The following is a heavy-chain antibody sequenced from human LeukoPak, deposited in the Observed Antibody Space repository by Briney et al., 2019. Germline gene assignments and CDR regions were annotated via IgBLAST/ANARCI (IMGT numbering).Heavy chain of an antibody. CDR1: KFIFSSYS. CDR2: ISSSSSTI. CDR3: ARATTVTKDYYYYMDV. V-gene: IGHV3-48*01. J-gene: IGHJ6*03. D-gene: IGHD4-11*01. Sequence: GGSLRLSCAASKFIFSSYSMNWVRQAPGKGLEWVSYISSSSSTIYYADSVKGRFTISRDNAKNSLFLQMSSLRAEDTAVYYCARATTVTKDYYYYMDVWGKGTTVTVSS.